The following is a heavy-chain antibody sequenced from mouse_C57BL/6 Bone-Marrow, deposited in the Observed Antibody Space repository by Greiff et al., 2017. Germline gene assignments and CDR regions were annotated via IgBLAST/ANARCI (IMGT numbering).Heavy chain of an antibody. D-gene: IGHD1-1*01. CDR2: INPNNGGT. J-gene: IGHJ2*01. Sequence: VQLQQSGPELVKPGASVKMSCKASGYTFTNYYMNWVKQSHGKSLEWIGEINPNNGGTNYNQKFKGKATLTVDKSSSTAYMELRSLTSEDSAVYYCARVYSQVSSCIDYWGQGTTVTVS. V-gene: IGHV1-26*01. CDR3: ARVYSQVSSCIDY. CDR1: GYTFTNYY.